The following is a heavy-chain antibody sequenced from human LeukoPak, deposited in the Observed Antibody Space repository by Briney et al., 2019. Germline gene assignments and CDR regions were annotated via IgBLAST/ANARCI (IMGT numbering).Heavy chain of an antibody. D-gene: IGHD3-22*01. V-gene: IGHV3-11*01. CDR1: GLTFGDYY. CDR3: ARDLRITMIVVATYDAFDI. Sequence: GGSLRLSCATSGLTFGDYYMSWIRQAPGKGLEWLSYISSSGTSMDYADSVKGRFAISRDNAKNSLYLEMNSLRAEDTAVYYCARDLRITMIVVATYDAFDIWGQGTMVTVSP. J-gene: IGHJ3*02. CDR2: ISSSGTSM.